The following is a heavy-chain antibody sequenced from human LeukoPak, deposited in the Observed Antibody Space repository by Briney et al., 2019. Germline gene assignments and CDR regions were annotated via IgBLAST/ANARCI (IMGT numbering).Heavy chain of an antibody. V-gene: IGHV4-39*01. D-gene: IGHD5-24*01. CDR2: IDHSGGT. CDR3: ARDHRWLQGYYYYNGMDV. J-gene: IGHJ6*02. CDR1: GGSISSGDYY. Sequence: PSETLSLTCTVSGGSISSGDYYWSWIRQPPGKGLEWIGTIDHSGGTYYNPSLKSRVTISVDTSTNQISLQLRSVTAAESAIYYCARDHRWLQGYYYYNGMDVWGQGTTVTVSS.